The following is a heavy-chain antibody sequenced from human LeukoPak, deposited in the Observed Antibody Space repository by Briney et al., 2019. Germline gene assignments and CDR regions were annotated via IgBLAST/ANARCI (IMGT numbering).Heavy chain of an antibody. D-gene: IGHD2-15*01. CDR2: MNPNSGNT. J-gene: IGHJ3*02. CDR1: GYTFTSYD. Sequence: ASVTVSFKSSGYTFTSYDINWVRQATGQGLEWMGWMNPNSGNTGYAQKFQGRVTMTRNTSISTAYMELSSLRSGDTAVYYCARGSGRSTDAFDIWGQGTMVTVSS. CDR3: ARGSGRSTDAFDI. V-gene: IGHV1-8*01.